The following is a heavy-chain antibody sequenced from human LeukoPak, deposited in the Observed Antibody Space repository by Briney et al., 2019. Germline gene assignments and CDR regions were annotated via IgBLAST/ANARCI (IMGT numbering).Heavy chain of an antibody. J-gene: IGHJ5*02. CDR1: GYTFTNYY. D-gene: IGHD1-7*01. V-gene: IGHV1-46*01. Sequence: ASVKVSCKASGYTFTNYYIHWVRQAPGQGLEWMGIFYPGGGSTSYAQKFQGRVTMTRDMSTTTVYTELSSLRSEDTAIYYCARVGVSGTSLSGLNWFDPWGQGTLVTVSS. CDR2: FYPGGGST. CDR3: ARVGVSGTSLSGLNWFDP.